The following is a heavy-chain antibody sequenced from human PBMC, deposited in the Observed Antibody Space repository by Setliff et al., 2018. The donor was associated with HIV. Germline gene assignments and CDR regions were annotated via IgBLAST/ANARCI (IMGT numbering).Heavy chain of an antibody. Sequence: SETLSLTCSVSGGSVNSSTYYWGWIRQPPGKGLEWIGSIYYSGFTYYNPSLESRLTISIDTSKNQFSLKLSSVTAADTAVYYCATPVTSRGYYYMDVWGKGTTVTVSS. V-gene: IGHV4-39*07. J-gene: IGHJ6*03. CDR1: GGSVNSSTYY. CDR3: ATPVTSRGYYYMDV. CDR2: IYYSGFT. D-gene: IGHD4-17*01.